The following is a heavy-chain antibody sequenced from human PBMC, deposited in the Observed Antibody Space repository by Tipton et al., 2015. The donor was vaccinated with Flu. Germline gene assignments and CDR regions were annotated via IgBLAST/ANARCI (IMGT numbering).Heavy chain of an antibody. CDR1: GDSVSSATAA. D-gene: IGHD6-19*01. CDR2: TYYRSSWND. J-gene: IGHJ6*02. V-gene: IGHV6-1*01. Sequence: GLVKPSQTLSLTCVISGDSVSSATAAWNWVRQSPSRGLEWLGRTYYRSSWNDDYAESMKSRITINADTSKNQFSLHLNSVTPEDSAVYYCARADYRIGSDYYRGMDVWSQGTTVTVSS. CDR3: ARADYRIGSDYYRGMDV.